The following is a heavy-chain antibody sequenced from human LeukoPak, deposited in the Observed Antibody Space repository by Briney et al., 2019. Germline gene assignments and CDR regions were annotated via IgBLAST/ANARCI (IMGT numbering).Heavy chain of an antibody. CDR2: IKQDGSEK. J-gene: IGHJ5*02. CDR3: ARRRMVRGVHWFDP. Sequence: PGGSLRLSCAASGFTFSSYWMSWVRQAPGKGLEWVANIKQDGSEKYYVDSVKGRFTISRDNAKNSLYLQMNSLRAEDTAVYYCARRRMVRGVHWFDPWGQGTLVTVSS. V-gene: IGHV3-7*01. CDR1: GFTFSSYW. D-gene: IGHD3-10*01.